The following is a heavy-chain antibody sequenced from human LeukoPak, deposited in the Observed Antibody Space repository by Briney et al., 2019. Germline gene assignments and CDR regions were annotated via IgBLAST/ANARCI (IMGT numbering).Heavy chain of an antibody. CDR2: VYSSGGT. V-gene: IGHV4-59*08. CDR1: GGSISSTY. CDR3: ARGWGSSFWLFDS. D-gene: IGHD6-13*01. J-gene: IGHJ4*02. Sequence: PSETLSLTCTVSGGSISSTYWSWIRQPPGKALEWIGYVYSSGGTYYNPSLKSRVTISVDTSKNQFSLKLTSVTAADTALYYCARGWGSSFWLFDSWGQGTLVTVSS.